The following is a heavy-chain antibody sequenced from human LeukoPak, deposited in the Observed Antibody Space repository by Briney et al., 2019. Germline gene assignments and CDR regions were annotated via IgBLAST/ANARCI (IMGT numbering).Heavy chain of an antibody. D-gene: IGHD4-23*01. CDR2: IDRAGSRI. V-gene: IGHV3-74*01. Sequence: GGSLRLSCAVSGFTFSSYWMHWVRQAPGKGLVWVSRIDRAGSRINYADSVKGRFTISRDNGKNTLFLQMNSLGAEDAAVYYCVRGNDYGGPHYWGQGTLVTVSS. CDR1: GFTFSSYW. CDR3: VRGNDYGGPHY. J-gene: IGHJ4*02.